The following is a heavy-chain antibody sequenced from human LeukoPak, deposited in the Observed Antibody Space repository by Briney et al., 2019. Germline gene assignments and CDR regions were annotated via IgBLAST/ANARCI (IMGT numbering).Heavy chain of an antibody. CDR1: GYTFTGYY. D-gene: IGHD4-23*01. Sequence: ASVKVSCKASGYTFTGYYMHWVRQAPGQGLEWVGWINPNSGGTNYAQKFQGRVTMTRDTSISTAYMELSRLRSDDTAVYYCARELVTDYYYYGMDVWGQGTTVTVSS. CDR3: ARELVTDYYYYGMDV. CDR2: INPNSGGT. V-gene: IGHV1-2*02. J-gene: IGHJ6*02.